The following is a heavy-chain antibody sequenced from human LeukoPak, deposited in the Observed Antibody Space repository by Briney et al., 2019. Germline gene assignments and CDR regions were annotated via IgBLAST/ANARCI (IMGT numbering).Heavy chain of an antibody. J-gene: IGHJ4*02. CDR1: GGSISSSSYY. CDR3: ARESLQSATALGFY. V-gene: IGHV4-39*07. D-gene: IGHD5-18*01. CDR2: IYYSGRT. Sequence: SGTLCLTCTVSGGSISSSSYYWGWISQRPGKGLEWIGSIYYSGRTYSNPSLKSRVAISVDTSKNQFSLKLSSVTAADTAVYYCARESLQSATALGFYWGQGTLVTVSS.